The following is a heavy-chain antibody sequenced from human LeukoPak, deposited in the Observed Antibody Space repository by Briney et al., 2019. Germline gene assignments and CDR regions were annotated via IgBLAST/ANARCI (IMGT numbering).Heavy chain of an antibody. Sequence: SETLSLTCTVSGGSISSSSYYWSWIRQPPGKGLEWIGYIYYSGSTNYNPSLKSRVTISVDTSKNQFSLKLRSVTAADTAVYYCARVTGYVIEDYFDYWGQGTLVTVSS. CDR3: ARVTGYVIEDYFDY. CDR1: GGSISSSSYY. D-gene: IGHD3-22*01. J-gene: IGHJ4*02. CDR2: IYYSGST. V-gene: IGHV4-61*01.